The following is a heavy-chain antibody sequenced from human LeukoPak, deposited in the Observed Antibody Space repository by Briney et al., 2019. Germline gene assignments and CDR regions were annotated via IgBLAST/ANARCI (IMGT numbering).Heavy chain of an antibody. V-gene: IGHV4-59*01. CDR1: GGSISSYY. CDR2: IYYSGST. Sequence: PSETLSLTCTVSGGSISSYYWSWIRQPPGKGLEWIGYIYYSGSTNYNPSLKSRVTISVDTSKNQFSLKLSSVTAADTAVYYCAREDGANWFDPWGQGTLVTVSS. D-gene: IGHD1-26*01. CDR3: AREDGANWFDP. J-gene: IGHJ5*02.